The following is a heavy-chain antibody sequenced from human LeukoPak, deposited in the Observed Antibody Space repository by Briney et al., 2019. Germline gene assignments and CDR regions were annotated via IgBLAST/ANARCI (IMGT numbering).Heavy chain of an antibody. Sequence: GGSLRLSCAASGFIFSTYSMNWVRQAPGKGLEWVSSITGSYSHIYYADSVKGRLTISRDNAKNSLYLQMSNLRAEDTAVYFCARGGGLDVWGQGATVTVSS. J-gene: IGHJ6*02. D-gene: IGHD3-16*01. CDR3: ARGGGLDV. V-gene: IGHV3-21*04. CDR1: GFIFSTYS. CDR2: ITGSYSHI.